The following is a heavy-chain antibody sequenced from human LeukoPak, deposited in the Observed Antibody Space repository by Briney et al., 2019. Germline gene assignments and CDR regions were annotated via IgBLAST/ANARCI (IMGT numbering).Heavy chain of an antibody. Sequence: TSETLSRNGTVSGGSISSGDYYWSWIRQPPGKGLEWIGYIYYSGSTYYNPSRKSQVTISADTSNNQFSLKLSSVTAADTAVYYWARVLATTEFYFDYWGRGTLVSVSS. J-gene: IGHJ4*02. CDR3: ARVLATTEFYFDY. CDR2: IYYSGST. D-gene: IGHD5-12*01. V-gene: IGHV4-30-4*02. CDR1: GGSISSGDYY.